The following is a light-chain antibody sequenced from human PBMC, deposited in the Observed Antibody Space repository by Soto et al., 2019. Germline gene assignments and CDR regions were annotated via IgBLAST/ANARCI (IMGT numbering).Light chain of an antibody. V-gene: IGKV3-15*01. CDR2: GAS. Sequence: EKVMTQSPATLSVSPGERATLSCRASQSVSSNLAWYQQKPGQAPRLLIYGASSRATGIPVRFSGSGSGTEFTLTISRLQSEDFAVYYCQQYNNWPLTFGQGTRLEIK. CDR3: QQYNNWPLT. CDR1: QSVSSN. J-gene: IGKJ5*01.